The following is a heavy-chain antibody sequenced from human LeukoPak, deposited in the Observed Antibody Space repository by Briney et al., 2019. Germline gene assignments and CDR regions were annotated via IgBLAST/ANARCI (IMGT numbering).Heavy chain of an antibody. J-gene: IGHJ4*02. CDR1: GFTFSNYC. V-gene: IGHV3-7*01. D-gene: IGHD2-15*01. CDR3: ARAPFYRSGGSCYRYYFDS. CDR2: IKQDGSEK. Sequence: GGSLRLSCAASGFTFSNYCMSWVRQAPGKGLEWVANIKQDGSEKYYVDSVKGRFTISRDNAENSLYLQMNSLRAEDTAVYYCARAPFYRSGGSCYRYYFDSWGQGTLVTVSS.